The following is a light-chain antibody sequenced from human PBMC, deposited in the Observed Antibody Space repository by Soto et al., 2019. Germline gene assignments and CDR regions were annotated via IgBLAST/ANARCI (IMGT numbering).Light chain of an antibody. CDR2: DAS. CDR1: QPISTY. Sequence: EIVLTQSPATLSLSQGERATLSCRASQPISTYLAWYQQKPGQAPKLLIYDASNRAAGVPARFSGSGSGTDFTLTISSVEPDDFAVYYCQQRSNWPPITFGQGTRLEIK. CDR3: QQRSNWPPIT. V-gene: IGKV3-11*01. J-gene: IGKJ5*01.